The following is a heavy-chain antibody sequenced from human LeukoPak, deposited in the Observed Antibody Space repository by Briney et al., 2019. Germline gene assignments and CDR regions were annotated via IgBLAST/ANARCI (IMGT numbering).Heavy chain of an antibody. J-gene: IGHJ6*03. CDR3: ARASSGWYLWDYYYYMDV. CDR2: ISAYNGNT. D-gene: IGHD6-19*01. CDR1: GYTFTSYG. V-gene: IGHV1-18*01. Sequence: ASVKVSCKASGYTFTSYGISWVRQAPGQGLEGMGWISAYNGNTNYAQKLRGRVTMTTDTSTSTAYMELSSLTSDDTAVYYCARASSGWYLWDYYYYMDVWGKGTTVTVSS.